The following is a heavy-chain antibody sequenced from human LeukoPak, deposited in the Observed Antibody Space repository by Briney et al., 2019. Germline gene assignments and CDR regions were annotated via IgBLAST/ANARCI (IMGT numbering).Heavy chain of an antibody. V-gene: IGHV1-8*01. CDR3: ARSLKTFFSGWFYYYYGMDV. Sequence: GASVKVSCKASGYTFTSYDINWVRQATGQGLEWMGWMNPNSGNTGYAQKFQGRVTMTRNTSISTAYMELSSLGSEDTAAYYCARSLKTFFSGWFYYYYGMDVWGQGTTVTVSS. CDR1: GYTFTSYD. D-gene: IGHD6-19*01. J-gene: IGHJ6*02. CDR2: MNPNSGNT.